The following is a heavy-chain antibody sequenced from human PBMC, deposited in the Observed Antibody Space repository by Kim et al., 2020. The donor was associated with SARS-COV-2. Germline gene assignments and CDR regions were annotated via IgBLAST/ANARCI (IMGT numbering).Heavy chain of an antibody. Sequence: GGSLRLSCAASGFTVSSNYMSWVRQAPGKGLEWVSVIYSGGSTYYADSVKGRFTISRDNSKNTLYLQMNSLRAEDTAVYYCARERNYGGNSGDYYYYGMDVWGQGTTVTVSS. CDR2: IYSGGST. D-gene: IGHD4-17*01. CDR3: ARERNYGGNSGDYYYYGMDV. V-gene: IGHV3-53*01. CDR1: GFTVSSNY. J-gene: IGHJ6*02.